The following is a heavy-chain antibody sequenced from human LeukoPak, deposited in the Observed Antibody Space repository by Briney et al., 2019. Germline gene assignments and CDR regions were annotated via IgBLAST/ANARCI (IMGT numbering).Heavy chain of an antibody. Sequence: SETLSLTCGVSGGSISSSSYYWGWIRQPPGKGLEWIGSIYYSGSTYYNPSLKSRVTISVDTSKNQFSLKLSSVTAADTAVYYCARGGDVTAMVIGDAFDIWGQGTMVTVSS. J-gene: IGHJ3*02. V-gene: IGHV4-39*01. CDR1: GGSISSSSYY. D-gene: IGHD5-18*01. CDR2: IYYSGST. CDR3: ARGGDVTAMVIGDAFDI.